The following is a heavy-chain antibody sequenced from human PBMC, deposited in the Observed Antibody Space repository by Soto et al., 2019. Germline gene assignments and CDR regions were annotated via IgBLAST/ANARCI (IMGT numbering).Heavy chain of an antibody. CDR2: IIPIFGTA. CDR1: GGTFSSYA. J-gene: IGHJ6*02. V-gene: IGHV1-69*06. Sequence: SVKVSCKASGGTFSSYAMSWVRQAPGQGLEWMGGIIPIFGTANYAQKFQGRVTITADKSTSTAYMELSSLRSEDTAVYYCERARYYDLWSGYYRPTYYYYGMDVWGQGTTVTV. D-gene: IGHD3-3*01. CDR3: ERARYYDLWSGYYRPTYYYYGMDV.